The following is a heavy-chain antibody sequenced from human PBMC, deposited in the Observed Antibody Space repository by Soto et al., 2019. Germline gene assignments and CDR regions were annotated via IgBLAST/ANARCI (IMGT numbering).Heavy chain of an antibody. CDR3: ARHALWDGDY. D-gene: IGHD1-26*01. J-gene: IGHJ4*02. CDR2: IYYSGST. V-gene: IGHV4-39*01. CDR1: GGSISSSSYY. Sequence: SETLSLTCTVSGGSISSSSYYWGWIRQPPGKGLEWIGSIYYSGSTYYNPSLKSRVTISVDTSKNQFSLKLSSVTAADTAVYYCARHALWDGDYWGQGTLVTVSS.